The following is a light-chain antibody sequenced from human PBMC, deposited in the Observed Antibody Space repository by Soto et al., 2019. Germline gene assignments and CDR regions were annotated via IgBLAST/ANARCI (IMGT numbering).Light chain of an antibody. CDR1: LRLSTN. V-gene: IGKV3-20*01. Sequence: EIVLTQSPATLSVSPGETATLSCMASLRLSTNLAWYQQKPGQAPSLLIYATSSRATGSPDRFSGSGSGTDFSLTISRLEPEDFAVYYCQQYGSSPITFGQGTRLEIK. CDR2: ATS. J-gene: IGKJ5*01. CDR3: QQYGSSPIT.